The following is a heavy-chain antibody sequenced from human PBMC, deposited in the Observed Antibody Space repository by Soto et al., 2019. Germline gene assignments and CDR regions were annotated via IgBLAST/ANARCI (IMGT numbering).Heavy chain of an antibody. J-gene: IGHJ4*02. V-gene: IGHV3-23*01. CDR1: GFTFSSYA. Sequence: GGSLRLSCAASGFTFSSYAMTWVRQAPGKGLEWVSAIHGSGDRTFYVDSVKGRFIISRDNSENNLYLQMNSLRAEDTAVYFCVKYLNTGMSSIYDDWGQGTLVTVAS. CDR3: VKYLNTGMSSIYDD. CDR2: IHGSGDRT. D-gene: IGHD1-1*01.